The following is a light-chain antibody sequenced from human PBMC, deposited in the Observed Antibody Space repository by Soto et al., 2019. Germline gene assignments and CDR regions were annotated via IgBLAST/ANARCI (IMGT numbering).Light chain of an antibody. J-gene: IGKJ1*01. CDR1: QSVSSTY. CDR2: GAS. V-gene: IGKV3-20*01. Sequence: EIVLTQSPGTLSLSPGERATLSCRASQSVSSTYLAWYQQKPGQAPRLLIYGASSRATGIPDRFSGSGSGTDFTLSINRLEPEDFGVYYCHHYGNSPQTFGQGTKVDIK. CDR3: HHYGNSPQT.